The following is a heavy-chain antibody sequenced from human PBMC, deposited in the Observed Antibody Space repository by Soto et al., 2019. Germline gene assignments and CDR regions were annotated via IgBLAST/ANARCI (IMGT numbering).Heavy chain of an antibody. V-gene: IGHV3-73*01. Sequence: EVQLVESGGGLVQPGGSLKLACLASGFPLSDSAIHWVRKASGKGLEWVGRIRSKTNNYATTYGAPVRGRFTLSRDDSKNTAYLQMNNLESEDAAVYYCTRHAGRQVEHSFYYYFMDFWGKGTTVSV. D-gene: IGHD3-3*02. J-gene: IGHJ6*03. CDR1: GFPLSDSA. CDR2: IRSKTNNYAT. CDR3: TRHAGRQVEHSFYYYFMDF.